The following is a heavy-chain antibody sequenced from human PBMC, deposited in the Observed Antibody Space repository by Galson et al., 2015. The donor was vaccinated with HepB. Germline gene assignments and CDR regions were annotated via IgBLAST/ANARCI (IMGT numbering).Heavy chain of an antibody. V-gene: IGHV1-46*01. J-gene: IGHJ4*02. Sequence: SVKVSCKASGSTFTSYYMHWVRQAPGQGLEWMGIINPSGGSTSYAQKFQGRVTMTRDTSTSTVYMELSSLRSEDTAVYYCARDPLESSGWYVCDYWAREPWSPSPQ. CDR2: INPSGGST. D-gene: IGHD6-19*01. CDR3: ARDPLESSGWYVCDY. CDR1: GSTFTSYY.